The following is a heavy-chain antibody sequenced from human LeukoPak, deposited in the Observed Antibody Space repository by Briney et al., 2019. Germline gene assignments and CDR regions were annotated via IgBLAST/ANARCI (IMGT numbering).Heavy chain of an antibody. J-gene: IGHJ4*02. Sequence: SETLSLTCAVYGGSFSGYYWSWIRQPPGKGLEWIGEINHSGSTNYNPSLKSRVNISVDTSKNQFSLKLSSVTAADTAVYYCARWGPYDFWSGYYRARKGYFDYWGQGTLVTVSS. D-gene: IGHD3-3*01. CDR1: GGSFSGYY. CDR3: ARWGPYDFWSGYYRARKGYFDY. V-gene: IGHV4-34*01. CDR2: INHSGST.